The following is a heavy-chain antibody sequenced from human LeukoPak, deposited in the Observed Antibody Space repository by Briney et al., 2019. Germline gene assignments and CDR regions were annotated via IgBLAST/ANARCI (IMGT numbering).Heavy chain of an antibody. CDR3: VRDYIYAFDI. V-gene: IGHV3-48*01. CDR2: IRSDDNTM. D-gene: IGHD3-10*01. Sequence: GGSLRLSCAASGFTFSSYGMHWVRQAPAKGLEWLSNIRSDDNTMYYADSVKGRFTISRDNAQNSLYLQMNSLRVEDTALYYCVRDYIYAFDIWGQGTMVTVSS. J-gene: IGHJ3*02. CDR1: GFTFSSYG.